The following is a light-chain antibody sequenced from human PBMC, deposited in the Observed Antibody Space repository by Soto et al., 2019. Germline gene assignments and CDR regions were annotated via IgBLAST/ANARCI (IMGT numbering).Light chain of an antibody. Sequence: IQMTQSPSSLSASVGDRVTITCRASQTINIYLNWYYQKAGKAPEILIYGASSLQSGVPSRFSGSGSGTDFTLTISSLQPEDYATYYCLQYYTAPTFGQGTKLEI. CDR2: GAS. V-gene: IGKV1-39*01. CDR3: LQYYTAPT. J-gene: IGKJ2*01. CDR1: QTINIY.